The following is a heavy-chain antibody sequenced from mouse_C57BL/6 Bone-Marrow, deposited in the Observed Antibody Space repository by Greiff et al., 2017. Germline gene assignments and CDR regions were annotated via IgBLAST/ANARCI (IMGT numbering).Heavy chain of an antibody. Sequence: QVQLQQSGAELVKPGASVKLSCKASGYTFTSYWMHWVKQRPGQGLEWIGMIHPNSGSTNYNEKFKSKATLTVDKSSSTAYMQLSSLTSEDSAVYYCARCYYYRLYFDVWGTGTTVTVSS. D-gene: IGHD1-1*01. CDR1: GYTFTSYW. CDR2: IHPNSGST. J-gene: IGHJ1*03. V-gene: IGHV1-64*01. CDR3: ARCYYYRLYFDV.